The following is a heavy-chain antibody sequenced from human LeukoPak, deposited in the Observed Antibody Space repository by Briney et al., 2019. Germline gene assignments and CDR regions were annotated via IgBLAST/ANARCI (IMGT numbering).Heavy chain of an antibody. J-gene: IGHJ4*02. D-gene: IGHD6-13*01. CDR1: GFTFSSYW. CDR2: ISTSSNYI. CDR3: ARVSAAAGVYYFDY. Sequence: GGSLRLSCAASGFTFSSYWMHWLRQAPGKGLEWVSFISTSSNYIYYVDSLKGRFTISRDNANNSLFLQMNSLRVEDTAVYYCARVSAAAGVYYFDYWGQGTLVTVSS. V-gene: IGHV3-21*01.